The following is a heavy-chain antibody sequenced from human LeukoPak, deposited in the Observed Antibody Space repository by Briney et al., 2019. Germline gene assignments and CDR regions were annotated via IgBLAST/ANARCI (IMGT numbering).Heavy chain of an antibody. CDR3: ARGPRQGYYDSSGYWTFDY. D-gene: IGHD3-22*01. Sequence: ASVKVSCKASGYTFTSYGISWVRQAPGQGLEWMGWISAYNGNTNYAQKFRGRVTMTRETSISTAYMELSRLRSDDTAVYYCARGPRQGYYDSSGYWTFDYWGQGTLVTVSS. CDR1: GYTFTSYG. J-gene: IGHJ4*02. CDR2: ISAYNGNT. V-gene: IGHV1-18*01.